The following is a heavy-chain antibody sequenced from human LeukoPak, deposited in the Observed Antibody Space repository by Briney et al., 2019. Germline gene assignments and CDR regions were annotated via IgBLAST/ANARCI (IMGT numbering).Heavy chain of an antibody. CDR3: AKAGLRYFDWLSSRNYYFDY. Sequence: PGRSLRLSCAASGFTFSSYAMSWVRQAPGKGLEWVSAISGSGGSTYYADSVKGRFTISRDNSKNTLYLQMNSLRAEDTAVYYCAKAGLRYFDWLSSRNYYFDYWGQGTLVTVSS. J-gene: IGHJ4*02. CDR1: GFTFSSYA. CDR2: ISGSGGST. V-gene: IGHV3-23*01. D-gene: IGHD3-9*01.